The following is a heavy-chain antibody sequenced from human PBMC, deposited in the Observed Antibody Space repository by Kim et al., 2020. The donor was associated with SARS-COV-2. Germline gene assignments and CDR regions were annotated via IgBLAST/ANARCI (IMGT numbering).Heavy chain of an antibody. J-gene: IGHJ4*02. Sequence: GGSLRLSCAASGFTFSSYEMNWVRQAPGKGLEWVSYISSSGSTIYYADSVKGRFTISRDNAKNSLYLQMNSLRAEDTAVYYCARVGYYDSSGSVGYWGQGTLVTVSS. CDR1: GFTFSSYE. CDR3: ARVGYYDSSGSVGY. CDR2: ISSSGSTI. V-gene: IGHV3-48*03. D-gene: IGHD3-22*01.